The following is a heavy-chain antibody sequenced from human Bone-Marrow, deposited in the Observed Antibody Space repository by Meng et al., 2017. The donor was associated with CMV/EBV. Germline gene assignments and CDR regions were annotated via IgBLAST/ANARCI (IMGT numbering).Heavy chain of an antibody. CDR3: ARDGLISARPLDY. D-gene: IGHD6-6*01. Sequence: SETLSLTCTVSGGSISSSSYYWGWIRQPPGKGLEWIGSIYYSGSTYYNPSLKSRVTISVDTSQNQFSLKLSSVTAADTAVYYCARDGLISARPLDYWGQGKLVTVSS. CDR1: GGSISSSSYY. V-gene: IGHV4-39*07. J-gene: IGHJ4*02. CDR2: IYYSGST.